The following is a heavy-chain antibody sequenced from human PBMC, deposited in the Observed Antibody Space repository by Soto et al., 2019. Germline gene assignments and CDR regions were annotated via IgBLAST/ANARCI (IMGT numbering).Heavy chain of an antibody. V-gene: IGHV1-69*06. D-gene: IGHD1-1*01. J-gene: IGHJ4*02. CDR1: GGTFSSYA. CDR2: IIPIFGTA. CDR3: ARGYWNDEGPTDPFDY. Sequence: QVQLVQSGAEVKKPGSSVKVSCKASGGTFSSYAISWVRQAPGQGLEWMGGIIPIFGTANYAQKFQGRVTIAADKSTSTAYMELSSLRSEDTAVYYCARGYWNDEGPTDPFDYWGQGTLVTVSS.